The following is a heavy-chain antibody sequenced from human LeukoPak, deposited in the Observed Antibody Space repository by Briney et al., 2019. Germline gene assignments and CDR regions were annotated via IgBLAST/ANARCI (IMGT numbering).Heavy chain of an antibody. V-gene: IGHV4-59*11. CDR3: ARVGRDGYNYYYYYYMDV. CDR2: IYYSGST. D-gene: IGHD5-24*01. J-gene: IGHJ6*03. CDR1: GGSISSHY. Sequence: SETLSLTCTVSGGSISSHYWSWIRQPPGKGLEWIGYIYYSGSTNYNPSLKSRVTIPVDTSKNQFSLKLSSVTAADTAVYYCARVGRDGYNYYYYYYMDVWGKGTTVTVSS.